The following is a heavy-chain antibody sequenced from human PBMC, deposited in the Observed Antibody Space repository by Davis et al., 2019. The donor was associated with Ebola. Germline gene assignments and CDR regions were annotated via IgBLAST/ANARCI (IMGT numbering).Heavy chain of an antibody. V-gene: IGHV4-59*08. CDR2: MFYNGDT. Sequence: MPSETLSLTCSVSGGSINSFLWTWIRQPPGKGLEWVGCMFYNGDTKYNPALESRVTISVDTSKSQFSLRLSSVTAADTAMYYCVKDDVTAGRFNYWGQGSLVTVSS. D-gene: IGHD1-20*01. CDR1: GGSINSFL. CDR3: VKDDVTAGRFNY. J-gene: IGHJ4*02.